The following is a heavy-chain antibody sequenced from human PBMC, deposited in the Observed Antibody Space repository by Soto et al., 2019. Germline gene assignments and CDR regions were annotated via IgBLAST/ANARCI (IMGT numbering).Heavy chain of an antibody. D-gene: IGHD3-22*01. CDR2: ISYDGSNK. Sequence: PGGSLRLSCAASGFTFSSYAMHWVRQAPGKGLEWVAVISYDGSNKYYADSVKGRFTISRDNSKNTLYLQMNSLRAEDTAVYYCASMYYDSTEDAFDIWGQGTMVTVSS. J-gene: IGHJ3*02. CDR3: ASMYYDSTEDAFDI. V-gene: IGHV3-30-3*01. CDR1: GFTFSSYA.